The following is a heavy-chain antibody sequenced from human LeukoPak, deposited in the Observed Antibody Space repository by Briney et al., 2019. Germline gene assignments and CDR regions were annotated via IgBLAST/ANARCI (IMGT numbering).Heavy chain of an antibody. CDR1: GGSFSSYY. V-gene: IGHV4-4*09. CDR3: ASLASTMVRGVTDADY. CDR2: IYTSGST. Sequence: SETLSLTCTVSGGSFSSYYWSWIRQPPGEGLEWIGYIYTSGSTNYNPSLKSRVTISVDTSKNQFSLKLSSVTAADTAVYYCASLASTMVRGVTDADYWGQGTLVTVSS. J-gene: IGHJ4*02. D-gene: IGHD3-10*01.